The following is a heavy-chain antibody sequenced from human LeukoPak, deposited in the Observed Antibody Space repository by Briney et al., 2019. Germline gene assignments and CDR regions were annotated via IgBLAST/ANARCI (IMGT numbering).Heavy chain of an antibody. CDR2: ISGSGGST. Sequence: PGGSLRLSCAASGFTFSSYAMSWVRQAPGKGLEWVSAISGSGGSTYYADSVKGRFTISRDNTKNTLYLQMNSLRAEDTAVYYCAKAHLTYYYDSSGYLYYFDYWGQGTLVTVSS. D-gene: IGHD3-22*01. V-gene: IGHV3-23*01. J-gene: IGHJ4*02. CDR1: GFTFSSYA. CDR3: AKAHLTYYYDSSGYLYYFDY.